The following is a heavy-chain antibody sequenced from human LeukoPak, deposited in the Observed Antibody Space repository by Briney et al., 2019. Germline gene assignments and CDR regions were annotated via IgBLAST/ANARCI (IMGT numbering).Heavy chain of an antibody. V-gene: IGHV1-2*02. Sequence: ASVKVSCKASGYTFTGYYMHWVRQAPGQGLEWMGWINPNSGGTNYTQKFQGRVTMTRDTSISTAYMELSRLRSDDTAVYYCARDQEWSRYAFDIWGQGTMVTVSS. J-gene: IGHJ3*02. CDR1: GYTFTGYY. CDR2: INPNSGGT. D-gene: IGHD3-3*01. CDR3: ARDQEWSRYAFDI.